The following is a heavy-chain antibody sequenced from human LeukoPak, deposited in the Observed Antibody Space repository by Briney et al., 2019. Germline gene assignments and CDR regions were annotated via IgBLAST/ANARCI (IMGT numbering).Heavy chain of an antibody. CDR3: ARDPTTVTTIFDS. Sequence: SETLSLTCSVSGVSISAYYWSWIRQPAGKGLEWIGRIYPGESIYASENTNYNPSLKSRVSMSGDTSKDQVSLKLRSVTAADTAVYYCARDPTTVTTIFDSWGQGTLVTVSS. CDR2: IYPGESIYASENT. D-gene: IGHD4-17*01. V-gene: IGHV4-4*07. CDR1: GVSISAYY. J-gene: IGHJ4*02.